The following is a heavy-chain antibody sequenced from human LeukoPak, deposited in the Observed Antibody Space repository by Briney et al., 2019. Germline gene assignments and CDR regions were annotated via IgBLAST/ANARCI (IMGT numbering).Heavy chain of an antibody. V-gene: IGHV1-2*06. Sequence: ASVKVSCKASGYTFTGYYMHWVRQAPGQGLEWMGRINPNSGGTNYAQKFQGRVTMTRDTSISTAYMELSRLRSDDTAVYYCARDATRGNYYYYGMDVWGQGTTVTVSS. CDR1: GYTFTGYY. J-gene: IGHJ6*02. CDR2: INPNSGGT. D-gene: IGHD3-10*01. CDR3: ARDATRGNYYYYGMDV.